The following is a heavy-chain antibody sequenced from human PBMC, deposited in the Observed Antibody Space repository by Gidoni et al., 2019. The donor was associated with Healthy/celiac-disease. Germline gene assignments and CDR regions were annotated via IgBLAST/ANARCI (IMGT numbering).Heavy chain of an antibody. Sequence: EWVSYISRSGSTIYYADSVKGRFTISRDNAKNSLYLQMNSMRAEDTSVYYCARECGLDTAMVNSCDFEIWGQGTMVTVSS. J-gene: IGHJ3*02. D-gene: IGHD5-18*01. V-gene: IGHV3-11*01. CDR3: ARECGLDTAMVNSCDFEI. CDR2: ISRSGSTI.